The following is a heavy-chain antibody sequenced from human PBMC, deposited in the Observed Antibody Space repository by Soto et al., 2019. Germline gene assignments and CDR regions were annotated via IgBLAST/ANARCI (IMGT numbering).Heavy chain of an antibody. CDR1: GASINNDDYY. CDR2: VYYSGTT. D-gene: IGHD2-2*01. V-gene: IGHV4-30-4*01. Sequence: SGTLSLTCTVSGASINNDDYYWSWIRQTPGKGLEWIGYVYYSGTTDYIPSLKSRLSMSIDKSQNKFTLKLNSVTDEDTATYYRDRQPISTNRGVTQPAHRAQGTPVPVSS. J-gene: IGHJ4*02. CDR3: DRQPISTNRGVTQPAH.